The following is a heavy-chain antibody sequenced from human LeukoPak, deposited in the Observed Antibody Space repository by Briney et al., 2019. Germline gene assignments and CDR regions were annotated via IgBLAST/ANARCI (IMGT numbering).Heavy chain of an antibody. CDR1: GGSISSSSYY. D-gene: IGHD7-27*01. J-gene: IGHJ4*02. Sequence: SETLSLTCTVSGGSISSSSYYWGWIRQPPGKGLEWIGYVYYTGSTYYNPSLKSRVSISVHTSKSQFSLRLNSVTAADTAIYYCARDGPGDVGFDYWGQGTLVTVSS. V-gene: IGHV4-39*02. CDR2: VYYTGST. CDR3: ARDGPGDVGFDY.